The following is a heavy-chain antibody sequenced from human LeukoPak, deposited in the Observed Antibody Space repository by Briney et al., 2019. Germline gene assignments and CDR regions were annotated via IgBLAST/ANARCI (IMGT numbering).Heavy chain of an antibody. CDR2: ISAYNGHT. D-gene: IGHD2-2*01. CDR3: ARAVGYCSSTSCYLLDP. J-gene: IGHJ5*02. V-gene: IGHV1-18*01. CDR1: GYTFTNYG. Sequence: ASVKVSCKASGYTFTNYGISWVRQAPGQGLEWMGWISAYNGHTKYAQKVQGRVTMTRDTSTSTAYMELRSLRSEDTAVYYCARAVGYCSSTSCYLLDPWGQGTLVTVSS.